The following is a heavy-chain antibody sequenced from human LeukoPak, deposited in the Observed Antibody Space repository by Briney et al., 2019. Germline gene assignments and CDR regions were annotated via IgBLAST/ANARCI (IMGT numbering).Heavy chain of an antibody. CDR3: ARDPLYDHSGYYQRTFDY. Sequence: GASVKVSCTASGGTFTGYYLHWLRQAPGHGPEWMGWINPNNGGTNYAQKFQGRVTMTRDTSISTAYMELSRLRSDDTAVYYCARDPLYDHSGYYQRTFDYWGQGTLVTVSS. CDR2: INPNNGGT. CDR1: GGTFTGYY. D-gene: IGHD3-22*01. V-gene: IGHV1-2*02. J-gene: IGHJ4*02.